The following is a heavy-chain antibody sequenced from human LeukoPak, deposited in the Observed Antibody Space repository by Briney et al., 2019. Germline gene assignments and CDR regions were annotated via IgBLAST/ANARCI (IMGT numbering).Heavy chain of an antibody. J-gene: IGHJ4*02. CDR1: GFTFINYE. CDR3: AKGLVTGSLDY. D-gene: IGHD3-10*01. V-gene: IGHV3-23*01. Sequence: SGGSLRLSCAASGFTFINYEMNWVRQAPGKGLEWVSSISGSSDSIYYADSVKGRFTVSRANSENTLYLQMNSLRAEDTAVYYCAKGLVTGSLDYWGQGALVTVSS. CDR2: ISGSSDSI.